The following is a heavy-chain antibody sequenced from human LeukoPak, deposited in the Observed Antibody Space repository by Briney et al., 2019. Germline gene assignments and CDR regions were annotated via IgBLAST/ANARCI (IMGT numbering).Heavy chain of an antibody. J-gene: IGHJ1*01. D-gene: IGHD3-22*01. V-gene: IGHV4-59*08. CDR3: ARWDYERSGWRYVQH. CDR1: GGSISSYY. CDR2: SYYSGRT. Sequence: SETLSLTCTVSGGSISSYYWTWIRQPPGKGLEWIGYSYYSGRTNYNPSLKSRVTISVDTSKNQFSLKLSSVTAADTAVYYCARWDYERSGWRYVQHWGQGTLVTVSS.